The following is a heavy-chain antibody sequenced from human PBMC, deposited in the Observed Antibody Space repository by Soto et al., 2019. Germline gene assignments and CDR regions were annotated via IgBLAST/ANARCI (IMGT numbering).Heavy chain of an antibody. CDR3: ARGPYYYDSSGYWAYYFDY. CDR1: GGTFSSYA. Sequence: ASVKVSCKASGGTFSSYAISWVRQAPGQGLEWMGGIIPIFGTANYAQKFQGRVTITADESTSTAYMELSSLRSEDTAVYYCARGPYYYDSSGYWAYYFDYWGQGTLVTVSS. D-gene: IGHD3-22*01. CDR2: IIPIFGTA. V-gene: IGHV1-69*13. J-gene: IGHJ4*02.